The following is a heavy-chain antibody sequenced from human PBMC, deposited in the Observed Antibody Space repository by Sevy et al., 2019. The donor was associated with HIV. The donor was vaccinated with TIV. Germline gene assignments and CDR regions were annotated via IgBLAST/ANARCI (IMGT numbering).Heavy chain of an antibody. D-gene: IGHD2-21*01. Sequence: GGSLRLSCAASGFSFNDHAMHWVRQVPGKGLEWVSGVSWNSRNIGYADSVKGRFTISGDNANHFLSLEMNSLRPEDTAFYYCAKDINRGCDGINCYPYYYYFYGLDVWGQGTTVTVSS. J-gene: IGHJ6*02. CDR3: AKDINRGCDGINCYPYYYYFYGLDV. CDR2: VSWNSRNI. V-gene: IGHV3-9*01. CDR1: GFSFNDHA.